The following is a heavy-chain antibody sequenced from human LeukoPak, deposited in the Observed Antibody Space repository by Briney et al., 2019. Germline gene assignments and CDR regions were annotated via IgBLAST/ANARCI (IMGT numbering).Heavy chain of an antibody. CDR2: IYPGDTDT. Sequence: GASLKIFCKGSGCCFTSYWIGCGRQMPGKGLEWMGIIYPGDTDTRYSMSFQGQVTISAEKTISTAFLQWSSPEASATAMDYCARLAPAYSYANGPHYWGQGTLVSVSS. CDR1: GCCFTSYW. D-gene: IGHD5-18*01. CDR3: ARLAPAYSYANGPHY. V-gene: IGHV5-51*01. J-gene: IGHJ4*02.